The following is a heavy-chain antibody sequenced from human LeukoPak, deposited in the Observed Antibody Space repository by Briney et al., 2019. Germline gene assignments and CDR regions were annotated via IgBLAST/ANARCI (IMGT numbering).Heavy chain of an antibody. D-gene: IGHD5-12*01. V-gene: IGHV1-2*02. CDR1: GYTFTGYY. Sequence: GASVKVSCKASGYTFTGYYMHWVRQAPGQGLEWMGWINPNSGGTNYAQKFQGRVTMTRDTSISTAYMELSRLRSDDTAVYYCARDSPKAMVATPVYWGQGTLVTVSS. CDR3: ARDSPKAMVATPVY. J-gene: IGHJ4*02. CDR2: INPNSGGT.